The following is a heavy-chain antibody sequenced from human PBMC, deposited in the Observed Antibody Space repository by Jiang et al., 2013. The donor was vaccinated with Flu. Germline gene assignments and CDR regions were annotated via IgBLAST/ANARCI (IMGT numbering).Heavy chain of an antibody. Sequence: VKVSCKTSGYTFTSYGISWVRQAPGQGLEWMGWISAYNGNTNYAQKLQGRVTMTTDTSTSTAYMELRSLRSDDTAVYYCATCWGWELSPDCYFDYWGQGTLVTVSS. CDR1: GYTFTSYG. CDR3: ATCWGWELSPDCYFDY. V-gene: IGHV1-18*01. CDR2: ISAYNGNT. D-gene: IGHD1-26*01. J-gene: IGHJ4*02.